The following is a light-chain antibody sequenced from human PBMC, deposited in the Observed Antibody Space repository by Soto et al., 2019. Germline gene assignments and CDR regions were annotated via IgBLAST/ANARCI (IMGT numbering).Light chain of an antibody. V-gene: IGKV3-20*01. Sequence: EIVLTQSPGTLSLSPGERATLSCRASQSVSSSYLAWYQQKPGQAPRLLIYDASSRATGIPDRFSGSGSGTDFTLTISRLEPEDFEVYYCQQYGSSSETFGQGTKVEIK. CDR3: QQYGSSSET. CDR2: DAS. CDR1: QSVSSSY. J-gene: IGKJ1*01.